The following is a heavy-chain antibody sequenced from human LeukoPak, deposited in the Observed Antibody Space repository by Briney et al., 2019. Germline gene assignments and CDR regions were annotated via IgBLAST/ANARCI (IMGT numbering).Heavy chain of an antibody. V-gene: IGHV1-69*13. CDR1: GGTFSSYA. CDR2: IIPIFGTA. J-gene: IGHJ4*02. D-gene: IGHD6-13*01. CDR3: ARGGYLAAAGKPFDY. Sequence: SVKVSCKASGGTFSSYAISWVRQAPGQGLEWMGGIIPIFGTANYAQKFQGRVTITADESTSTAYMELSSLRSEDTAVYYCARGGYLAAAGKPFDYWGQGTLVTVSS.